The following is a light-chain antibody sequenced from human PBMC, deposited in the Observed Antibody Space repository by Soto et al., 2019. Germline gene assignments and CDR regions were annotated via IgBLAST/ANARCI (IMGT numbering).Light chain of an antibody. V-gene: IGKV1-39*01. J-gene: IGKJ1*01. CDR2: AAS. Sequence: DIQMTHAPSSVSASVGDRVNIPCRASQSIDTYLNWYQQKPGKAPKLLIYAASSLQSGVPSRFSGSGSGTDFTLTISSLQPEDFATYYCQQSYSTPQTFGQGTNVDIK. CDR3: QQSYSTPQT. CDR1: QSIDTY.